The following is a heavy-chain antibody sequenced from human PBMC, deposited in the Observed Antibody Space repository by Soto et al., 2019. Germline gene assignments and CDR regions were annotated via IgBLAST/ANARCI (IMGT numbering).Heavy chain of an antibody. J-gene: IGHJ4*02. D-gene: IGHD6-19*01. CDR3: ARSWAVAGSYDY. CDR1: GYSFTTYA. V-gene: IGHV1-3*01. CDR2: INAGNGNT. Sequence: ASVKVSCKASGYSFTTYAMHWVRQAPGQRLEWMGWINAGNGNTKYSQRFQGRVTITRDTSASTAYMELSSLRPEDTAVYYCARSWAVAGSYDYWAQGTLVPVSS.